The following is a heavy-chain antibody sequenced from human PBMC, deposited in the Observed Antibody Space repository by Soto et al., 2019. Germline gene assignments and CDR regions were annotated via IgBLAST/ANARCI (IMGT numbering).Heavy chain of an antibody. V-gene: IGHV3-23*01. Sequence: EVRLLESGGGLVQPRGSLRLSCAASGFTFSNYAMSWVRQAPGKGLEWVSTISGSGGSTYYAESVKGRFTISRDYSKNTLYLQMNSLRAEDTAVYYCAKDRLLRVAGTPDFDYWGQGALVTVSS. CDR1: GFTFSNYA. CDR2: ISGSGGST. D-gene: IGHD1-1*01. CDR3: AKDRLLRVAGTPDFDY. J-gene: IGHJ4*02.